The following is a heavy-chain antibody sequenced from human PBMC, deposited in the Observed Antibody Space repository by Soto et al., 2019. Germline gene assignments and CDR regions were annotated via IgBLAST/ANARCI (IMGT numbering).Heavy chain of an antibody. V-gene: IGHV3-33*01. CDR1: GFTFSYYG. J-gene: IGHJ4*02. Sequence: QVQLVESGGGVVQPGRSLRLSCAASGFTFSYYGMDWVRQAPGKGLEWVAVIWYDGSNKYYADSVKGRFTISRDNSKNTLYLQMNSLRADDTAVYYCARVSEGGSYYGGLDYWGQGTLVTVSS. CDR2: IWYDGSNK. CDR3: ARVSEGGSYYGGLDY. D-gene: IGHD1-26*01.